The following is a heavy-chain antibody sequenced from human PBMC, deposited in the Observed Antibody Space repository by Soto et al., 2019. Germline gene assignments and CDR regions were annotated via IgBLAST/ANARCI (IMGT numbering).Heavy chain of an antibody. J-gene: IGHJ3*02. Sequence: GASVKASCKASGGTFSSYAISWVRQAPGQGLEWMGGIIPIFGTANYAQKFQGRVTITADESTRTPDMGLSRRRSEHTVEYYSATNSYYYDSSGPFDAFDIWGQETMVTVSS. CDR1: GGTFSSYA. CDR3: ATNSYYYDSSGPFDAFDI. V-gene: IGHV1-69*01. CDR2: IIPIFGTA. D-gene: IGHD3-22*01.